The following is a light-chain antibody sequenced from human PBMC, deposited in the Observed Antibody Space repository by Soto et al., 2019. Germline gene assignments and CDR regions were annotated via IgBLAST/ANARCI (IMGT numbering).Light chain of an antibody. Sequence: DIQMTQSPSSLSASVGDRVTITCRASQSISSYLNWYQQKPGKAPKLLIYAASSLQSGVPSSFSGSGSGTDFTLNIRSLQPEDFATYYCQQSYSTPPLTFGGGTKVEI. CDR3: QQSYSTPPLT. CDR2: AAS. J-gene: IGKJ4*01. CDR1: QSISSY. V-gene: IGKV1-39*01.